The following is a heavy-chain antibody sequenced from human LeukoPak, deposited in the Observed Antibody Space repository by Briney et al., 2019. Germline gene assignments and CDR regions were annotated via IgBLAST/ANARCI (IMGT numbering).Heavy chain of an antibody. D-gene: IGHD6-6*01. V-gene: IGHV3-48*04. J-gene: IGHJ4*02. CDR1: GFTFSSYA. CDR2: ISSSGSTI. CDR3: ASNRGESSSSAFDY. Sequence: GGSLRLSCAASGFTFSSYAMSWVRQAPGKGLEWVSYISSSGSTIYYADSVKGRFTISRDNAKNSLYLQMNSLRAEDTAVYYCASNRGESSSSAFDYWGQGTLVTVSS.